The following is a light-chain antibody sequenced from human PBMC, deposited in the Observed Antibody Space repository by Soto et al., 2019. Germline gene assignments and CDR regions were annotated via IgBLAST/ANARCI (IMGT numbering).Light chain of an antibody. J-gene: IGLJ2*01. CDR2: SNN. V-gene: IGLV1-44*01. Sequence: QSVLTQPPSASGTPGQRVTISCSGGSSNIGSNTVNWYQQLPGTAPNLLIYSNNQRPSGVPDRFSGSKSGTSASLAISGLQSEDGADYYCAAWDDSLNDVVFGGVTKLTVL. CDR3: AAWDDSLNDVV. CDR1: SSNIGSNT.